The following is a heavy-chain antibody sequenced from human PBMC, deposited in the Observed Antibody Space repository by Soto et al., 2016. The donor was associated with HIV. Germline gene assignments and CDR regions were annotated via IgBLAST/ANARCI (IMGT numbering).Heavy chain of an antibody. J-gene: IGHJ4*02. CDR1: GFTFRSYD. Sequence: VQLVESGGGVVQPGRSLGLSCAASGFTFRSYDMHWVRQAPDKRLEWVAFISHDGNNKYYVDSVKGRFTVSRDNSKNTLYLEMSSLRLEDTALYYCATDMIRWRKTIEDWGQGTQVAVSS. CDR2: ISHDGNNK. CDR3: ATDMIRWRKTIED. V-gene: IGHV3-30*03. D-gene: IGHD2-15*01.